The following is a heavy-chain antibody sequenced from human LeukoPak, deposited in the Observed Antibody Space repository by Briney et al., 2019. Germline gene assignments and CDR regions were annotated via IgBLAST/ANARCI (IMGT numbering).Heavy chain of an antibody. Sequence: SETLSLTCTVSGGSISSSSYYWGWIRQPPGKGLEWIGYIYYSGSTYYNPSLKSRVTISVDTSKNQFSLKLSSVTAADTAVYYCATRYYDSSGYRPDFDYWGQGTLVTVSS. CDR2: IYYSGST. J-gene: IGHJ4*02. CDR1: GGSISSSSYY. CDR3: ATRYYDSSGYRPDFDY. V-gene: IGHV4-31*03. D-gene: IGHD3-22*01.